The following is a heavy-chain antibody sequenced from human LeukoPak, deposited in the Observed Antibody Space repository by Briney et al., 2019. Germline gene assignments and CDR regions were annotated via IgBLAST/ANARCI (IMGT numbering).Heavy chain of an antibody. D-gene: IGHD2-15*01. V-gene: IGHV3-23*01. J-gene: IGHJ4*02. CDR1: GFTFRNFA. CDR3: AKNGYCSGGSCLKLFDY. Sequence: GGSLRLSCAASGFTFRNFAMTWVRQAPGKGLEWVSAISGSGDSTHYADSVKGRFTISRDNSKNTLYLQMNSLRAEDTAVYYCAKNGYCSGGSCLKLFDYWGQGTLVTVSS. CDR2: ISGSGDST.